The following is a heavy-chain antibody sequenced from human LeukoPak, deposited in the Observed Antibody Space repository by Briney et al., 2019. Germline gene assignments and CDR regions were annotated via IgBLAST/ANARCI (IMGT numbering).Heavy chain of an antibody. J-gene: IGHJ6*02. V-gene: IGHV1-69*04. CDR2: IIPILGIA. CDR3: ARDATAYYYGSGSYGGMDV. Sequence: ASVKASCKASGGTFSSYAISWVRQAPGQGLEWMGRIIPILGIANYAQKFQGRVTITADKSTSTAYMELSSLRSEDTAVYYCARDATAYYYGSGSYGGMDVWGQGTTVTVSS. CDR1: GGTFSSYA. D-gene: IGHD3-10*01.